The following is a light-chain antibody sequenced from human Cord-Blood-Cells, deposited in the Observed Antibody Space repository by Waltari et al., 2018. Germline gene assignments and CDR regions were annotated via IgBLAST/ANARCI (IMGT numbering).Light chain of an antibody. Sequence: DIVLTQSPATLSLSPGERATLSCRASQSVSSYLAWYQQKPGQAPRLLIYEASNRATGIPARFSGSGSGTDFTLTISSLEPEDFAVYYCQQRSNWPPKFGGGTKVEIK. J-gene: IGKJ4*02. CDR2: EAS. CDR1: QSVSSY. V-gene: IGKV3-11*01. CDR3: QQRSNWPPK.